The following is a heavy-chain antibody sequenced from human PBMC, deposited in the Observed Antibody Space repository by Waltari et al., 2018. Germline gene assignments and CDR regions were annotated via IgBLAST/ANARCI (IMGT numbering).Heavy chain of an antibody. D-gene: IGHD3-16*01. CDR1: GGTFSSYA. CDR2: TIPIFGTA. Sequence: QVQLVQSGAEVKKPGSSVTVSCKASGGTFSSYAISWVRQAPGQGLEWMGGTIPIFGTANYAQKFQGRVTITTDESTSTAYMELSSVTAADTAVYYCARTKGGGNDYWGQGTLVIVSS. CDR3: ARTKGGGNDY. J-gene: IGHJ4*02. V-gene: IGHV1-69*05.